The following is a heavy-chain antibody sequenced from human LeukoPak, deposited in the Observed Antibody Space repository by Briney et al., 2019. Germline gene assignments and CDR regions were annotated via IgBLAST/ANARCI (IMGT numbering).Heavy chain of an antibody. D-gene: IGHD1-26*01. CDR3: ARRPTGSYWLDY. CDR1: GGSISGSY. CDR2: IYYSGST. J-gene: IGHJ4*02. Sequence: SETLSLTCTVSGGSISGSYWSWIRQSPGKGLEWIGYIYYSGSTDYNPSLKSRVTMSVDTSKNHLSLKLSSVTAADTAVYYCARRPTGSYWLDYWGQGTLVTVSS. V-gene: IGHV4-59*08.